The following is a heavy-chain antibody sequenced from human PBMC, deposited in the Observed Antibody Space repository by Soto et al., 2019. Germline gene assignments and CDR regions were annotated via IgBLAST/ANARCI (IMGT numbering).Heavy chain of an antibody. V-gene: IGHV1-69*01. CDR2: LIPAVGIP. CDR3: ASGEGRHLLDY. J-gene: IGHJ4*02. CDR1: GGTFNSYA. Sequence: QVQLLQSGAEVKKPGSSVRVSCKASGGTFNSYAFSWVRHAPGQGLEWMGGLIPAVGIPNYAQKFQGRVTLSADASTRTAYMELRGLRSEDSAVYYCASGEGRHLLDYWGQGTRVTVSS. D-gene: IGHD3-3*01.